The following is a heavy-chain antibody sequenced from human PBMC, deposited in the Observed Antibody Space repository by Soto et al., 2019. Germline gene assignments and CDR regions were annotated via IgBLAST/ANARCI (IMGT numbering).Heavy chain of an antibody. Sequence: SETLSLTCTVSGGSISSYYWSWIRQPPGKGLEWIGYIYYSGSTNYNPSLKSRVTISVDTSKNQFSLKLSSVTAADTAVYYCARLNGSTSWYYYYYYMDVWGKGTTVTVSS. CDR1: GGSISSYY. D-gene: IGHD2-2*01. J-gene: IGHJ6*03. V-gene: IGHV4-59*08. CDR3: ARLNGSTSWYYYYYYMDV. CDR2: IYYSGST.